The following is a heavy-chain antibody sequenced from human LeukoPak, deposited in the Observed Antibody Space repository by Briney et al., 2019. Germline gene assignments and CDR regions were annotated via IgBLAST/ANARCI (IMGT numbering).Heavy chain of an antibody. CDR2: IYYSGST. CDR1: GGSISSGGYY. D-gene: IGHD2-2*01. CDR3: ARVGVVVVPAAIPGGSAFDI. V-gene: IGHV4-31*03. Sequence: PSQTLSLTCTVSGGSISSGGYYWSWIRQHPGKGLEWIGYIYYSGSTYYNPSHKSRVTISVDTSKNQFSLKLSSVTAADTAVYYCARVGVVVVPAAIPGGSAFDIWGQGAMVTVSS. J-gene: IGHJ3*02.